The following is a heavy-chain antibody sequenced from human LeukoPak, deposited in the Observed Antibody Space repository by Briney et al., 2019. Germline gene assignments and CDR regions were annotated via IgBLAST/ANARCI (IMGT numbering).Heavy chain of an antibody. J-gene: IGHJ4*02. V-gene: IGHV4-61*01. Sequence: PSETLSLTCTVSGGSVSSGSYYWSWIRQPPGKGLEWIGYIYYSGSTNYNPSLKSRVTISVDTSKNQFSLKLSSVTAADTAVYYCARVRAGFDYWGQGTLVTVSS. CDR1: GGSVSSGSYY. CDR2: IYYSGST. CDR3: ARVRAGFDY.